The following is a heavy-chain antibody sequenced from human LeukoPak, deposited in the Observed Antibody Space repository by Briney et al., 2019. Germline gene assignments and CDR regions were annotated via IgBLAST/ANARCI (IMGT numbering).Heavy chain of an antibody. CDR2: IYYGGT. D-gene: IGHD4-11*01. Sequence: PSETLSLTCAVSGYSIISGYHWAWIRQPPGKGLEWIGSIYYGGTNYNPSLRGRVTILMDTSKNQFSLELSSVTAADTAVYFCARDDYSNYGHYWGQGKVDTVSS. CDR1: GYSIISGYH. J-gene: IGHJ4*02. CDR3: ARDDYSNYGHY. V-gene: IGHV4-38-2*02.